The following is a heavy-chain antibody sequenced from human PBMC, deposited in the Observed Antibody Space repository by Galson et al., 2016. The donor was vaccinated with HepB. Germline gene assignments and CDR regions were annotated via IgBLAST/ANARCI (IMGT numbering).Heavy chain of an antibody. V-gene: IGHV4-34*01. D-gene: IGHD6-13*01. J-gene: IGHJ3*02. CDR3: ASSSPQQPTGAFDI. Sequence: SETLSLTCAVYGGSLSGYYWSWIRQPSGKGLEWIGEINHSGSTTYNPSLKSRVTISVDTSKNQFSLKLNSVSPADTAVYYCASSSPQQPTGAFDIWGQGIMVTVSS. CDR1: GGSLSGYY. CDR2: INHSGST.